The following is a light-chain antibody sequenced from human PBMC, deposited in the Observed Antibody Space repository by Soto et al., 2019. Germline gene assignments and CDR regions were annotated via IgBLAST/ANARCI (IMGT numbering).Light chain of an antibody. J-gene: IGKJ1*01. CDR3: QQYGASPRT. V-gene: IGKV3-20*01. CDR1: QSVSSSS. CDR2: DAS. Sequence: EIVLTQSPGTLSLSPGERATLSCRASQSVSSSSLAWYQQKRGQAPRLLIHDASGRATGIPDRFSGSGSGTDFTLTISRLEPEDFEVYYCQQYGASPRTFGQGTKVDI.